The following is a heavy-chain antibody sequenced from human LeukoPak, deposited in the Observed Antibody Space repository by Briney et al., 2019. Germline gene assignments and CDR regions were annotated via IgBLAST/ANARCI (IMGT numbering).Heavy chain of an antibody. J-gene: IGHJ6*02. V-gene: IGHV4-34*01. Sequence: PSDTLSLTCAVYGRSFCGYYWSWLRQPPGKGLAWIGEINHSGSPNYNRSFTSRVTISVDTSKNQFSLKLSSVTAADTAVYYCARVTGSGSYDYLGVDVWGQGTTVTVSS. CDR3: ARVTGSGSYDYLGVDV. D-gene: IGHD3-10*01. CDR2: INHSGSP. CDR1: GRSFCGYY.